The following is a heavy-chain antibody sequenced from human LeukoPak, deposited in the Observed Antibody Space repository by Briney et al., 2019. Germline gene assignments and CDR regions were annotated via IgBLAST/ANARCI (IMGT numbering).Heavy chain of an antibody. V-gene: IGHV4-34*01. CDR1: GGSFSGYY. CDR3: ARANPKAVAGTKGGNWFDP. D-gene: IGHD6-19*01. J-gene: IGHJ5*02. Sequence: SETLSLTCAAYGGSFSGYYWSWIRQPPGKGLEWIGEINHSGSTNYNPSLKSRVTISVDTSKNQFSLKLSSVTAADTAVYYCARANPKAVAGTKGGNWFDPRGQGTLVTVSS. CDR2: INHSGST.